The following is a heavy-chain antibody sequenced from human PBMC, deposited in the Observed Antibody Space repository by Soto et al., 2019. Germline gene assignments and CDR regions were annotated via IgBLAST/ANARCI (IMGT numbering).Heavy chain of an antibody. CDR1: GFTFSSYG. CDR2: ISYDGSNK. V-gene: IGHV3-30*03. Sequence: QVQPVESGGGVVQPGRSLRLSCAASGFTFSSYGMHWVRQAPGKGLEWVAVISYDGSNKYYADSVKGRFTISRDNSKNTLYLQMNSLRAEDTAVYYCASERASIAARTAFFDYWGQGTLVTVSS. D-gene: IGHD6-6*01. J-gene: IGHJ4*02. CDR3: ASERASIAARTAFFDY.